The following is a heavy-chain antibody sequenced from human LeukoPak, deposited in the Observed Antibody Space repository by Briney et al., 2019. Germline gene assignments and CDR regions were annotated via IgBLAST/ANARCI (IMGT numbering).Heavy chain of an antibody. CDR2: IYPGDSDT. V-gene: IGHV5-51*01. Sequence: GESLKISCKASGYIFTNYWIGWVRQMPGKGLEWMGIIYPGDSDTRYSPSFQGQVTISADKSISTAYLQWSSLKASDTAMYYCARHTTRWYPKLIDYWGQGTLVTVSS. CDR1: GYIFTNYW. J-gene: IGHJ4*02. CDR3: ARHTTRWYPKLIDY. D-gene: IGHD2/OR15-2a*01.